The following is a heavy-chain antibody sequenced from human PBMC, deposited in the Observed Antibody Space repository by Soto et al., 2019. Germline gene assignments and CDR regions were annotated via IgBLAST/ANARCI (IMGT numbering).Heavy chain of an antibody. CDR2: IYYSGST. CDR1: GVSISSSSYY. Sequence: SETLSLTCTVSGVSISSSSYYWGWIRQPPGKGLEWIGCIYYSGSTYYNPSLKSRVTLSVDTSKNQFSLKVSSVTAADPAVYYCARVLRRYSDHHGANYSYGMDVWGKGSTVTAS. J-gene: IGHJ6*04. CDR3: ARVLRRYSDHHGANYSYGMDV. D-gene: IGHD3-16*01. V-gene: IGHV4-39*07.